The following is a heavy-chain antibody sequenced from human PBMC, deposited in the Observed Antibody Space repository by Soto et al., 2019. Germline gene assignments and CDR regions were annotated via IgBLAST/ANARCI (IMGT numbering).Heavy chain of an antibody. CDR3: ARDKGLWFGEGRYYYYYMDV. Sequence: PGGSLRLSCAASGFTFSSYSMNWVRQAQGKGLEWVSSISSSSSYIYYADSVKGRFTISRDNAKNSLYLQMNSLRAEDTAVYYCARDKGLWFGEGRYYYYYMDVWGKGTTVTVSS. CDR2: ISSSSSYI. CDR1: GFTFSSYS. J-gene: IGHJ6*03. V-gene: IGHV3-21*01. D-gene: IGHD3-10*01.